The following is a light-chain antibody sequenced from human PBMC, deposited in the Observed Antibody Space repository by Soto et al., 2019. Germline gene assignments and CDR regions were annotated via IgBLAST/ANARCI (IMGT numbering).Light chain of an antibody. CDR3: QQHYNTPWT. CDR1: QSVLYSSNNKNY. V-gene: IGKV4-1*01. CDR2: WAS. Sequence: DIVMTQSPDSLAVSLGERATINCKSSQSVLYSSNNKNYLAWYQQKAGQPPNLLIYWASTRESGVPVRFSGSGSGTDFTLTISSLQAEDVAVYYCQQHYNTPWTFGQGTKVDIK. J-gene: IGKJ1*01.